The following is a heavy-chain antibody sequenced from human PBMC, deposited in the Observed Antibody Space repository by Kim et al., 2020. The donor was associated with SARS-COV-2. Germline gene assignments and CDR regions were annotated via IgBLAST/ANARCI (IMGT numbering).Heavy chain of an antibody. CDR3: ARDIMYYGSGSYFALAERWFDP. D-gene: IGHD3-10*01. V-gene: IGHV1-69*13. Sequence: SVKVSCKASGGTFSSYAISWVRQAPGQGLEWMGGIIPIFGTANYAQKFQGRVTITADESTSTAYMELSSLRSEDTAVYYCARDIMYYGSGSYFALAERWFDPWGQGTLVTVSS. CDR1: GGTFSSYA. J-gene: IGHJ5*02. CDR2: IIPIFGTA.